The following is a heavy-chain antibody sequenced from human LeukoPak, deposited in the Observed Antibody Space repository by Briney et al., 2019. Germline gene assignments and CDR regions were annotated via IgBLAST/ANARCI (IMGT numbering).Heavy chain of an antibody. CDR1: GFTFSSYG. CDR2: IWYDGSNK. CDR3: ARDQRSSGWFRDYYYYGMDV. D-gene: IGHD6-19*01. V-gene: IGHV3-33*01. Sequence: PGGSLRLSCAASGFTFSSYGMHWVRQAPGKGLEWVAVIWYDGSNKYYADTVKGRFTISRDNSKNTLYLQMNSLRAEDTAVYYCARDQRSSGWFRDYYYYGMDVWGQGTLVTVSS. J-gene: IGHJ6*02.